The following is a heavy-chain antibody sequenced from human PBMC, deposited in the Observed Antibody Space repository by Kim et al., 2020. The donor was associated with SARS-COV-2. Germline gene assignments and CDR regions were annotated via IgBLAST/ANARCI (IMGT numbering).Heavy chain of an antibody. Sequence: KCRFSISSDNAKDSVYLQMNSLRAEDTAVYYCARVSSGSSGWYYFDPWGQGTLVTVSS. J-gene: IGHJ5*02. CDR3: ARVSSGSSGWYYFDP. V-gene: IGHV3-11*01. D-gene: IGHD6-13*01.